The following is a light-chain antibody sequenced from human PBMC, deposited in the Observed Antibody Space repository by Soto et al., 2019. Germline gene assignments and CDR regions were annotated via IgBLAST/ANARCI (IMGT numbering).Light chain of an antibody. CDR2: DAS. Sequence: IVMTPSPATLSVTPGEKATLSFRSSQNIDINIVWYQQKPGKAPRLLIYDASNRATGIPVRFSGSGSGTDYTLTVSSLEPEDFAVYYCQQYGSSPITFGQGTRLEIK. CDR3: QQYGSSPIT. V-gene: IGKV3D-15*02. CDR1: QNIDIN. J-gene: IGKJ5*01.